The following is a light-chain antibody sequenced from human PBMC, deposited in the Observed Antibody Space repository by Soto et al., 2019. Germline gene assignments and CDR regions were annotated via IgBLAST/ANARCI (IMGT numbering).Light chain of an antibody. CDR2: DAS. CDR1: QSVSSY. CDR3: QQRSNWPPWT. V-gene: IGKV3-11*01. Sequence: EIVLTQSPGTLSLSPRERATLSCRASQSVSSYLAWYQQKPGQAPRLLIYDASNRATGIPARFSGSGSGTDFTLTISSLEPEDFAVYYCQQRSNWPPWTFGQGTKVDIK. J-gene: IGKJ1*01.